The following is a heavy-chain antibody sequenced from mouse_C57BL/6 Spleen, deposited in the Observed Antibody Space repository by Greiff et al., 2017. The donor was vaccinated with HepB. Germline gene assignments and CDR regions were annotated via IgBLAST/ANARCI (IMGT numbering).Heavy chain of an antibody. CDR2: IDPSDSYT. CDR3: ARGYRPAWFAY. V-gene: IGHV1-69*01. J-gene: IGHJ3*01. CDR1: GYTFTSYW. D-gene: IGHD2-14*01. Sequence: QVQLQQPGAELVMPGASVKLSCKASGYTFTSYWMHWVKQRPGQGLEWIGEIDPSDSYTNYNQKFKGKSTLTVDKSSSTAYMQLSSLTSEDSAVYYCARGYRPAWFAYWGQGTLVTVSA.